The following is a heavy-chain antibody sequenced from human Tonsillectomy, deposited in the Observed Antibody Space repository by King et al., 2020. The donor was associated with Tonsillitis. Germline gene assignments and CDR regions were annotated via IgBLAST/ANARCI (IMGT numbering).Heavy chain of an antibody. V-gene: IGHV3-23*04. CDR1: GFTFSSYA. J-gene: IGHJ4*02. D-gene: IGHD5-18*01. Sequence: VQLVESGGGLVQPGGSLRLSCAASGFTFSSYAMSWVRQAPGKGLEWVSAISGSGGSTYYADSVKGRFTISRDNSKNTLYLQMNSLRAEDTAVYYCAKDRGRGYSYGTNFDYWGQGTLVTVSS. CDR3: AKDRGRGYSYGTNFDY. CDR2: ISGSGGST.